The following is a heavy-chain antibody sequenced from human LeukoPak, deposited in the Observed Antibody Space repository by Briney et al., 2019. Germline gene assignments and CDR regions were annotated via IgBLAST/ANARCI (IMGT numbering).Heavy chain of an antibody. CDR3: ARDGYNSGYFDY. V-gene: IGHV4-39*07. CDR2: IYYSGST. CDR1: GGSISSSSYY. Sequence: SETLSLTCTVSGGSISSSSYYWGWIRQPPGKGLEWIGSIYYSGSTYYNPSLKSRVTIPVDTSKNQFSLKLSSVTAADTAVYYCARDGYNSGYFDYWGQGTLVTVSS. D-gene: IGHD5-24*01. J-gene: IGHJ4*02.